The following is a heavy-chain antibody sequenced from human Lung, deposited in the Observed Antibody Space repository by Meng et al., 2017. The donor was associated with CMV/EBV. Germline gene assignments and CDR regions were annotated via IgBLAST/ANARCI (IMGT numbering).Heavy chain of an antibody. CDR1: GGSISISNW. D-gene: IGHD6-19*01. Sequence: QQESCPRRVKPSGTLCRNCAVSGGSISISNWGSWVRQPPGKGLEWIGEIYHSGSTNYNPSLKSRVTISVDKSKNQFSLNLSSVTAADTAVYYCARVGQWLPIDYWGQGTLVTVSS. CDR2: IYHSGST. CDR3: ARVGQWLPIDY. J-gene: IGHJ4*02. V-gene: IGHV4-4*02.